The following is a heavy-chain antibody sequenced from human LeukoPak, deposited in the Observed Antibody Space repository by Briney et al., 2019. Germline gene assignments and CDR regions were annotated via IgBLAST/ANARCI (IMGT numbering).Heavy chain of an antibody. CDR2: ISSSSSYI. CDR3: ARDELGSSCHDY. V-gene: IGHV3-21*01. Sequence: GGSLRLSCAASGFTFSSYSMNWVRQAPGKGLEWVSSISSSSSYIYYADSVKGRFTISRDNAKNSLYLQMNSLRAEDTAVYYCARDELGSSCHDYWGQGTLVTVSP. CDR1: GFTFSSYS. J-gene: IGHJ4*02. D-gene: IGHD6-13*01.